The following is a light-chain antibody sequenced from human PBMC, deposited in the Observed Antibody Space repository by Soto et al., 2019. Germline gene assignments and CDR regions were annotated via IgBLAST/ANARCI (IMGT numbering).Light chain of an antibody. J-gene: IGLJ3*02. V-gene: IGLV2-14*01. Sequence: QSALTQPASVSGSPGQSITIACTGTSSDVGGYNYVSWYQQHPGKAPKLMIYEVGNRPSGVSNRFSGSKSGNTASLTISGLSAEDEADYYCSSYATSSLWVFGGGTKLTVL. CDR2: EVG. CDR1: SSDVGGYNY. CDR3: SSYATSSLWV.